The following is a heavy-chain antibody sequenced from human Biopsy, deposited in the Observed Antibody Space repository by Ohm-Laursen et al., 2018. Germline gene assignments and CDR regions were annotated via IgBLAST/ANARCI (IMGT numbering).Heavy chain of an antibody. Sequence: SLRLSCTASGFTFDDYAMHWVRQAPGKGLERVSGINWNSDSIGYADSVKGRFTISRDNAKKSLYLQMNSLRAEDTALYYCAKDRYTGKYYYYYGMDVWGQGTTVSVSS. J-gene: IGHJ6*02. CDR2: INWNSDSI. CDR1: GFTFDDYA. D-gene: IGHD1-14*01. CDR3: AKDRYTGKYYYYYGMDV. V-gene: IGHV3-9*01.